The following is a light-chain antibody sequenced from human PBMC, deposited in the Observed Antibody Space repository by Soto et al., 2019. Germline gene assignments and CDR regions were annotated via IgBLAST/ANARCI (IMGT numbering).Light chain of an antibody. Sequence: DIQMTQSPSSLSASIGDGVTITCRASQSINSYLNWYQQKPGKAPKLLISAASNLQSGVPSRFSGSRSGTDFTLTISSLQPEDFATYYCQQSFSTLLITFGQGTRLEIK. CDR3: QQSFSTLLIT. J-gene: IGKJ5*01. V-gene: IGKV1-39*01. CDR1: QSINSY. CDR2: AAS.